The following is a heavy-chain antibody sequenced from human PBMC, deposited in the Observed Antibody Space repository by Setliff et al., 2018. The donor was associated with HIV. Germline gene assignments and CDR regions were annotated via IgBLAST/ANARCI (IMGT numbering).Heavy chain of an antibody. CDR2: IKEDGAEK. V-gene: IGHV3-7*01. Sequence: GGSLRLSCAASGFTFSNYWMTWVRQAPGKGLEWVANIKEDGAEKNYVDSVKGRFTISRDNAKNSLYLQMNSLRAEDTAVYYCARRGQFFDDWGPGTLVTVSS. CDR1: GFTFSNYW. CDR3: ARRGQFFDD. J-gene: IGHJ4*02.